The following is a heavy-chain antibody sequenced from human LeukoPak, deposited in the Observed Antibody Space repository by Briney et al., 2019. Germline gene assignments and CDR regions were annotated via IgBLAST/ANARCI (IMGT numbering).Heavy chain of an antibody. CDR3: ARVSGSSLDY. CDR1: GYTFTNYY. Sequence: ASVKVSCKASGYTFTNYYMHWERQAPGQGLEWMGIINPSGGSTSYAQKFQGRVTMTRDTSTSTVYMELSSLRSEDTAVYFCARVSGSSLDYWGQGTLVTVSS. CDR2: INPSGGST. J-gene: IGHJ4*02. V-gene: IGHV1-46*01. D-gene: IGHD1-26*01.